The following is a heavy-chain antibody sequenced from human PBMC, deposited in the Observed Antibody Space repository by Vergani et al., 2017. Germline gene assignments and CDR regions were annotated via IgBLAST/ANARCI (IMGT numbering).Heavy chain of an antibody. CDR1: GYIFSNFW. Sequence: EKQLVQSGSETKKPGESLKISCQAFGYIFSNFWIGWVRQRPGRGLEWMGIIYTVDSEVKYNPTFRGQVIFSVDTSVNTSYLQWRSLQASDTATYFCASGGHGSENGGALQLWGQGTNITVSS. D-gene: IGHD3-10*01. CDR3: ASGGHGSENGGALQL. J-gene: IGHJ6*02. V-gene: IGHV5-51*01. CDR2: IYTVDSEV.